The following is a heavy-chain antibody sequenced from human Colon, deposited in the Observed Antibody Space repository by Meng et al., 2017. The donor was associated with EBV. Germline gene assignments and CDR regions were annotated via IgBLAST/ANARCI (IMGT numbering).Heavy chain of an antibody. V-gene: IGHV4-31*03. CDR3: ARVSSGWDYFDY. CDR1: CGSVSSGGYY. J-gene: IGHJ4*02. CDR2: IYYSGST. D-gene: IGHD6-19*01. Sequence: HVQRQGSCPRLVKPSQTLSLTGTVSCGSVSSGGYYWTWIRQHPGKGLEWFGHIYYSGSTFYNPSLKRRVIISIDTSKNQFSLNLRSVTAADTAVYYCARVSSGWDYFDYWGQGTLVTVSS.